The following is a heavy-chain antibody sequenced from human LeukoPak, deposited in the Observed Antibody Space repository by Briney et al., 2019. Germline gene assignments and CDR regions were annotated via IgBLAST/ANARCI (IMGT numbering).Heavy chain of an antibody. V-gene: IGHV3-30*03. Sequence: GGSLRLSCAASGFTFSSYGMHWVRQAPGKGLEWVAVISYDGSNKYYADSVKGRFTISRDSSKNTLYLQVNSLRAEDTAVYYCARGGSGWTWGQGTLVTVSS. CDR3: ARGGSGWT. CDR2: ISYDGSNK. J-gene: IGHJ5*02. CDR1: GFTFSSYG. D-gene: IGHD6-19*01.